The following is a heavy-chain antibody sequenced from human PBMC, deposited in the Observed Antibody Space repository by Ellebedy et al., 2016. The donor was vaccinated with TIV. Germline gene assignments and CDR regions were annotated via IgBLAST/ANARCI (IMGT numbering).Heavy chain of an antibody. Sequence: GESLKISCAASEFTFSNAWMNWVRQAPGKGLEWVGRIKSKNDGGAADYAAPVKGRFTISRDDSKNTLYLQMKSLKTEDTAVYFCTTVYRYNYDSVWGQGTLVTVSS. D-gene: IGHD5-18*01. V-gene: IGHV3-15*01. CDR3: TTVYRYNYDSV. CDR2: IKSKNDGGAA. CDR1: EFTFSNAW. J-gene: IGHJ4*02.